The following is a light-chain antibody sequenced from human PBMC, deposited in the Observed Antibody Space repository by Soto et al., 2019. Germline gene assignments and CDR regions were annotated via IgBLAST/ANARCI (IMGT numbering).Light chain of an antibody. CDR2: GAS. V-gene: IGKV3-15*01. CDR3: QQYSNWPSWT. J-gene: IGKJ1*01. Sequence: EKVMTQSPATLSMSPGERATLSCRASQSVNNFLAWYQQKPGQAPRLLIYGASTRATGIPARFSGSGSGTEFTLSICSLQSEDFAVYYCQQYSNWPSWTFGQGTKVEVK. CDR1: QSVNNF.